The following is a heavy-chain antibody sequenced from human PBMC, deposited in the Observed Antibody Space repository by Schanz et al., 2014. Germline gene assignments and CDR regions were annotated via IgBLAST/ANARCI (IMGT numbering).Heavy chain of an antibody. CDR1: GGTFSSDT. J-gene: IGHJ4*02. CDR2: VIPILGVT. Sequence: QVQLVQSGAEVKKPGSSVKVSCKLSGGTFSSDTFSWVRQAPGQGLEWMGRVIPILGVTHYAQKFQGRVTITADSSTTTAYMELSGPRSEDTAVYYCARDRLECGAECYSVEVFEIWGQGTLVTVSS. CDR3: ARDRLECGAECYSVEVFEI. V-gene: IGHV1-69*08. D-gene: IGHD2-21*01.